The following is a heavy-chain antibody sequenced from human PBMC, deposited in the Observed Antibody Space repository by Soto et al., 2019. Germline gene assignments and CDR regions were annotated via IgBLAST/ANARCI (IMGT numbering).Heavy chain of an antibody. V-gene: IGHV1-2*04. CDR1: GYTFTGYY. D-gene: IGHD5-18*01. Sequence: ASVKVSCKASGYTFTGYYMHWVRQAPGQGLEWMGWINPNSGGTNYAQKFQGWVTMTRDTSISTAYMELSRLRADDTAVYYCARSGPSRGYRYRVQSWDYYGMDVWGQGTTVTVSS. CDR2: INPNSGGT. CDR3: ARSGPSRGYRYRVQSWDYYGMDV. J-gene: IGHJ6*02.